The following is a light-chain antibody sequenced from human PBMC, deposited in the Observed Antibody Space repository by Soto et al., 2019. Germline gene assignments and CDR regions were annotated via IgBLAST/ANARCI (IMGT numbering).Light chain of an antibody. J-gene: IGKJ4*01. CDR1: QTIGRNY. CDR3: QQYVSSRFT. V-gene: IGKV3-20*01. Sequence: ESVLTQSPGTLSLSPGERATLSCRASQTIGRNYLAWYQQKPGQSPRVLIDGASIRVPGIPDRFSGSGSGTDFALTISRLEPEDLAVYFCQQYVSSRFTFGLGSSVEIK. CDR2: GAS.